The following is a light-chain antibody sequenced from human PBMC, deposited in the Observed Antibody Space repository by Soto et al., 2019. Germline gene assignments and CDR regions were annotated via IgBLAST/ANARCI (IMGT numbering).Light chain of an antibody. V-gene: IGKV3-11*01. J-gene: IGKJ5*01. CDR2: DAS. CDR3: QQRSNWPPVLT. CDR1: QSFSSY. Sequence: EIVLTQSPATLSLSPGERATLSCRASQSFSSYLAWYQQKPGQAPRLLIYDASKRPTGIPARFSGRGSGTAFTLTISSLEPEDFAVYYCQQRSNWPPVLTFGQGTRLEMK.